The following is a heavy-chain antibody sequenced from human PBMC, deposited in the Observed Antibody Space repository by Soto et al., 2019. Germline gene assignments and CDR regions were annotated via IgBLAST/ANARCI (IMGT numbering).Heavy chain of an antibody. CDR2: ISGSGGST. Sequence: GGSLRLSCAASGFTFSSYAMSWVRQAPGKGLEWVSAISGSGGSTYYADSVKGRFTISRDNSKNTLYLQMNSLRAEDTAVYYCAKGDSGYEKYYYYYYGMDVWGQGTTVTVSS. CDR3: AKGDSGYEKYYYYYYGMDV. CDR1: GFTFSSYA. V-gene: IGHV3-23*01. D-gene: IGHD5-12*01. J-gene: IGHJ6*02.